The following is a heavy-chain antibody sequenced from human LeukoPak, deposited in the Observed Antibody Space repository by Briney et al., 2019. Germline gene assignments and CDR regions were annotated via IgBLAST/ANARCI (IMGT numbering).Heavy chain of an antibody. V-gene: IGHV4-39*01. D-gene: IGHD3-22*01. Sequence: SETLSLTCTVSGGSISSSSYYWGWIRQPPGKGLEWIGSIYYSGSTYYNPSLKSRVTISVDTSKNQFSLKLSSVTAADTAVYYCARGQYYYDSSGSSLFDYWAREPWSPSPQ. CDR3: ARGQYYYDSSGSSLFDY. J-gene: IGHJ4*02. CDR2: IYYSGST. CDR1: GGSISSSSYY.